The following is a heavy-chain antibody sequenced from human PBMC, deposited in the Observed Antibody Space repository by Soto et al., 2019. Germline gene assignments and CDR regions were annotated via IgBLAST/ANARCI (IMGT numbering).Heavy chain of an antibody. CDR2: ISYDGSYQ. D-gene: IGHD1-26*01. V-gene: IGHV3-30*18. Sequence: QVQLVESGGGVVQPGTSLRLSCEASGFAFNKFGMHWVRQAPGKGLEWVAFISYDGSYQYYADSVQGRLTITRDNSMNTLNMQLNSQRREDTAVYYCAKGGEVGGVLGDHWGQGTLVTVSS. J-gene: IGHJ4*02. CDR1: GFAFNKFG. CDR3: AKGGEVGGVLGDH.